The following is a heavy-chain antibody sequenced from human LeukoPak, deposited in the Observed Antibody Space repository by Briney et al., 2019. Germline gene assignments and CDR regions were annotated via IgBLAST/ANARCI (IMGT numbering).Heavy chain of an antibody. J-gene: IGHJ4*02. V-gene: IGHV3-23*01. CDR1: GFTFSTYA. Sequence: GGSLRLSCAASGFTFSTYAVNWVRQAPGKGLEWVSAITGSGGATYYADSVKGRFTISRDNSKNTLYLQMNSLRAEDTAVYYCAKIPTAMVTFFDYWGQGTLVTVSS. D-gene: IGHD5-18*01. CDR2: ITGSGGAT. CDR3: AKIPTAMVTFFDY.